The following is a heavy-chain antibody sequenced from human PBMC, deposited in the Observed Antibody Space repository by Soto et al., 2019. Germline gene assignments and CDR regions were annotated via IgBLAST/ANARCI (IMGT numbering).Heavy chain of an antibody. CDR3: AREPGAMIVVVTDVAFDI. Sequence: QVQLQESGPGLVKPSETLSLTCTVSGGSISSYYWSWIRQPAGKGLEWIGRIYTSGSTNYNPSLKRRVTMSVDTSKNQFSLKLSSVTAADTAAYYCAREPGAMIVVVTDVAFDIWGQGTMVTVSS. J-gene: IGHJ3*02. CDR1: GGSISSYY. CDR2: IYTSGST. V-gene: IGHV4-4*07. D-gene: IGHD3-22*01.